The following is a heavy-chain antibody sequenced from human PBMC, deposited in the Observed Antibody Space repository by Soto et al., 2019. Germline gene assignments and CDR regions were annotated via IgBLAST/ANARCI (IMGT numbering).Heavy chain of an antibody. V-gene: IGHV3-30*18. CDR2: ISYDGSNK. CDR3: AKDLLGPGRAYGMDV. J-gene: IGHJ6*02. Sequence: QVQLVESGGGVVQLGRSLRLSCAASGFTFSRYGMHWVRQAPGKGLEWVAVISYDGSNKYYADSVKGRFTISRDNSKNTLYLQMNSLRAEDTAVYYCAKDLLGPGRAYGMDVWGQGTTVTVSS. D-gene: IGHD7-27*01. CDR1: GFTFSRYG.